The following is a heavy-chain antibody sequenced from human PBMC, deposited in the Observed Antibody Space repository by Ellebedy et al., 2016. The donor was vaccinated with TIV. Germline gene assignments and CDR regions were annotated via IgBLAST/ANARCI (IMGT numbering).Heavy chain of an antibody. D-gene: IGHD3-16*02. CDR1: GYTFTGYY. Sequence: ASVKVSCKASGYTFTGYYMHWVRQAPGQGLEWMGWINPNSGGTNYAQKLQGRVTMTTDTSTSTAYMELRSLRSDDTAVYYCARSAPTVSFGGVIVAVDYWGQGTLVTVSS. CDR3: ARSAPTVSFGGVIVAVDY. V-gene: IGHV1-2*02. J-gene: IGHJ4*02. CDR2: INPNSGGT.